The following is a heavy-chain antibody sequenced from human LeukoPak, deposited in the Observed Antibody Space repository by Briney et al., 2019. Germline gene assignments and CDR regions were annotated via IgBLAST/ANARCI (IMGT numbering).Heavy chain of an antibody. J-gene: IGHJ4*02. Sequence: PGGSLRLSCAASGFTFSTYGISWVRQAPGMGLEWVSAINSRGTHTYYADSVKGRFTISRDNAKNSLYLQMNSLRAEDTAVYYCARQAGPDYWGQGTLVTVSS. CDR2: INSRGTHT. CDR3: ARQAGPDY. V-gene: IGHV3-21*01. CDR1: GFTFSTYG. D-gene: IGHD6-19*01.